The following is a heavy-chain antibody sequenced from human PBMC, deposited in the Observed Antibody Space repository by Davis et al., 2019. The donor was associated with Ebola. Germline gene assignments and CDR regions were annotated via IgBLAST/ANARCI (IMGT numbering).Heavy chain of an antibody. CDR1: GYTFTNYY. V-gene: IGHV1-46*01. CDR2: INPSGGST. J-gene: IGHJ6*04. D-gene: IGHD2-15*01. Sequence: AASVKVSCKASGYTFTNYYMHWVRQAPGQGLEWMGMINPSGGSTSYAQKFQGRVTMTRDTSTSTVYMELSSLRSEDTAVYYCAREVVVVVAATPSGYYYYGMDVWGKGTTVTVSS. CDR3: AREVVVVVAATPSGYYYYGMDV.